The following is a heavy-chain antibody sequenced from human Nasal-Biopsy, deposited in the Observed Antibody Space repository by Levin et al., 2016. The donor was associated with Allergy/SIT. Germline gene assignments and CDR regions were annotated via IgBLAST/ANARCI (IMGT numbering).Heavy chain of an antibody. J-gene: IGHJ6*02. Sequence: GGSLRLSCAASGFTFSSHNMNWVRQAPGKGLEWVSYISSSGSSIYYADSVKGRFTISRDNAKNSLDLQMNSLRVEDTAVYYCARDTMTRGNYYYMDVWGQGSTVTVSS. CDR2: ISSSGSSI. CDR1: GFTFSSHN. CDR3: ARDTMTRGNYYYMDV. D-gene: IGHD3-3*01. V-gene: IGHV3-48*01.